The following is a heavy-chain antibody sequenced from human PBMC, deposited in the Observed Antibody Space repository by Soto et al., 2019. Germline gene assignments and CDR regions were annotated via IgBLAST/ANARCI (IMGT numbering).Heavy chain of an antibody. CDR1: GFTFSSYG. J-gene: IGHJ6*02. Sequence: QVQLVESGGGVVQPGRSLRLSCAASGFTFSSYGMHWVRQAPSKGLEWVAVIWYDGSNKYYADSVKGRFTISRDNSKNTLYLQMNSLRAEDTAVYYCARGQMKDYYYYGMDVWGQGTTVTVSS. CDR3: ARGQMKDYYYYGMDV. V-gene: IGHV3-33*01. CDR2: IWYDGSNK.